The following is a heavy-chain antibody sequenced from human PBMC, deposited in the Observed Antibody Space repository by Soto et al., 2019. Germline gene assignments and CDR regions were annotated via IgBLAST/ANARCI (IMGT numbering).Heavy chain of an antibody. D-gene: IGHD3-16*02. CDR1: GFPFSNYA. V-gene: IGHV3-23*01. Sequence: EVELLESGGAFIQPGGSLRLSCAASGFPFSNYAMAWVRQASGKGLEWVSGISGNSGHAFYADSVKGRFTSSRDNSRNTLYLQMESLRAEDTATYYSARAHSEYIWGSYLRYFEYWGQGTLVAVSS. CDR3: ARAHSEYIWGSYLRYFEY. CDR2: ISGNSGHA. J-gene: IGHJ4*02.